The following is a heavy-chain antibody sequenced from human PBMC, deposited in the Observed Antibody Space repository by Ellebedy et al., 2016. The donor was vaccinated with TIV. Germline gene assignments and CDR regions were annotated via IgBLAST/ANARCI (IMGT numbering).Heavy chain of an antibody. CDR2: ISAYNGNT. CDR1: GYTFTSYG. Sequence: ASVKVSXXASGYTFTSYGISWVRQAPGQGLEWMGWISAYNGNTNYAQKLQGRVTMTTDTSTSTAYMELSSLRSEDTAVYYCARLWTVDTAMVLFDYWGQGTLVTVSS. CDR3: ARLWTVDTAMVLFDY. D-gene: IGHD5-18*01. J-gene: IGHJ4*02. V-gene: IGHV1-18*01.